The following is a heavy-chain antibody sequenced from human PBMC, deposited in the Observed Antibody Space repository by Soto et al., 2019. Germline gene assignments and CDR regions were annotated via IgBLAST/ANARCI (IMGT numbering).Heavy chain of an antibody. D-gene: IGHD6-6*01. CDR2: IHYSGST. CDR3: ARGGVAARKGRWFDP. Sequence: PSETLSLTCTVSGGSLNDYYWTWIRRPPGKGLEWIGYIHYSGSTNYNPSLKSRVTISVDTSKNQFSLKLRSVTAADTAMYHCARGGVAARKGRWFDPWGQGAPVTVSS. CDR1: GGSLNDYY. V-gene: IGHV4-59*01. J-gene: IGHJ5*02.